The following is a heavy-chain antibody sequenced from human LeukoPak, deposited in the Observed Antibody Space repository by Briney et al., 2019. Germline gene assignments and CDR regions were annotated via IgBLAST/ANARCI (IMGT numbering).Heavy chain of an antibody. CDR3: AGTEFYGSASYATDY. CDR2: ISPSSNTI. CDR1: GINFRKYE. V-gene: IGHV3-48*03. J-gene: IGHJ4*02. D-gene: IGHD3-10*01. Sequence: GGSLRLSCVASGINFRKYEMNWVRQAPGKGLEWVSYISPSSNTIYYADSVKGRFTIYRDNAKNSVYLQMSSLAADDTALYYCAGTEFYGSASYATDYWGQGTLVTVSS.